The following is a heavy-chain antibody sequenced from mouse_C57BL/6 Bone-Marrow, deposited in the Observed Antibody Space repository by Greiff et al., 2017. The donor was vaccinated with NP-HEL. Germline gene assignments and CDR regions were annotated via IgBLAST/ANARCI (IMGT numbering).Heavy chain of an antibody. Sequence: EVNVVESGGDLVKPGGSLKLSCAASGFTFSSYGMSWVRQTPDKRLEWVATISSGGSYTYYPDSVKGRFTISRDNAKNTLYLQMSSLKSEDTAMYYCARRAYGSSPFAYWGQGTLVTVSA. CDR2: ISSGGSYT. V-gene: IGHV5-6*02. CDR3: ARRAYGSSPFAY. J-gene: IGHJ3*01. CDR1: GFTFSSYG. D-gene: IGHD1-1*01.